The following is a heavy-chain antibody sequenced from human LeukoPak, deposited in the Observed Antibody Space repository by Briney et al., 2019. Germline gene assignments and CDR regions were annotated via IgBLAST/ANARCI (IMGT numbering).Heavy chain of an antibody. CDR1: GGSISSYY. J-gene: IGHJ4*02. Sequence: SSETLSLTCTVSGGSISSYYWSWIRQPAGKGLEWIGRIYTSGSTNYNPSLKSRVTMSVDTSKNQFSLKLSSVTAADTAVYYCARERAIAWDYYFDYWGQGTLVTVSS. CDR2: IYTSGST. D-gene: IGHD1-26*01. V-gene: IGHV4-4*07. CDR3: ARERAIAWDYYFDY.